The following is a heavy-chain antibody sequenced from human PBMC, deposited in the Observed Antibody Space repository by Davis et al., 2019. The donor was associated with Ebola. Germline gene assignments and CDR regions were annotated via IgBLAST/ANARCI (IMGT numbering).Heavy chain of an antibody. CDR2: ISHSGST. D-gene: IGHD3-10*01. J-gene: IGHJ4*02. Sequence: PSETLSLTCTVSSYSISSGYYWGWIRQSPGKGLEWIASISHSGSTNYNPSLKSRVTISVDTSKNQFSLKLSSVTAADTAVYYCARGPGYYYGSGPVDYWGQGTLVTVSS. CDR1: SYSISSGYY. CDR3: ARGPGYYYGSGPVDY. V-gene: IGHV4-38-2*02.